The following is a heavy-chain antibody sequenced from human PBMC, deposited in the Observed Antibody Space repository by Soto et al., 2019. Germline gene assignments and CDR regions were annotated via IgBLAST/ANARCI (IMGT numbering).Heavy chain of an antibody. CDR3: ASQYVFVPHGKYYFDS. CDR2: INPSGGST. Sequence: ASVKVSCKASGYTFTSYYMHGVRQAPGQGREGMGIINPSGGSTSYAQKFQGRVPMPRDTSTSTVYMELSGLRSEDTAVYSCASQYVFVPHGKYYFDSWGQGTLVTVSS. CDR1: GYTFTSYY. V-gene: IGHV1-46*01. D-gene: IGHD2-8*01. J-gene: IGHJ4*02.